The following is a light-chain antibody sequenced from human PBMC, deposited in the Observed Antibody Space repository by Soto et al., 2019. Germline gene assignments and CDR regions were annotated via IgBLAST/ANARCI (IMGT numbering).Light chain of an antibody. CDR1: QGITNC. CDR3: RQHNILLIP. J-gene: IGKJ3*01. V-gene: IGKV1-33*01. CDR2: DAS. Sequence: DIQMTQPPSSLSASVGDRVTITCRASQGITNCLSWYQQKPGKAPQLLIYDASNLETGVPSRFSGSGSGTDFTCPINSLQPEAFATYYCRQHNILLIPFGPAATVHI.